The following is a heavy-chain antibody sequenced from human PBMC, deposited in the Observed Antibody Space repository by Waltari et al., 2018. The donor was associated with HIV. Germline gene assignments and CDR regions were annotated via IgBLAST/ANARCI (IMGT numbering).Heavy chain of an antibody. CDR3: ARDQTMTRAFDI. V-gene: IGHV3-30*01. J-gene: IGHJ3*02. D-gene: IGHD3-22*01. CDR2: ISYDGSNK. CDR1: GFTFSSYD. Sequence: QVQLVEAGGGVVQPGRSLRLPCAASGFTFSSYDMHWVRQAPGKGLEWVAVISYDGSNKYYADSVKGRFTISRDNSKNTLYLQMNSLRAEDTAVYYCARDQTMTRAFDIWGQGTMVTVSS.